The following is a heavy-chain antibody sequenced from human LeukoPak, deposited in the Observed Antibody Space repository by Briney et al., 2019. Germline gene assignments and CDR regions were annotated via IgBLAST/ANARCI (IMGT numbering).Heavy chain of an antibody. CDR3: ARGAPTMTTVTTPLDY. V-gene: IGHV3-48*03. D-gene: IGHD4-11*01. CDR1: GFAFSSYA. Sequence: PSGGSLRLSCAASGFAFSSYAMNWVRQAPGKGLEWVSYISSSGSTIYYADSVKGRFTISRDNAKNSLYLQMNSLRAEDTAVYYCARGAPTMTTVTTPLDYWGQGTLVTVSS. J-gene: IGHJ4*02. CDR2: ISSSGSTI.